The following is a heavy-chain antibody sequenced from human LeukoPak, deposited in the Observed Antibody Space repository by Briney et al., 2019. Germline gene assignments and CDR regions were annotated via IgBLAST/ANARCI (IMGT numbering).Heavy chain of an antibody. D-gene: IGHD3-10*01. CDR2: IYHSGST. CDR1: GYSISSGYY. CDR3: ARVGDYYYMDV. J-gene: IGHJ6*03. V-gene: IGHV4-38-2*02. Sequence: NASETLSLTCTVSGYSISSGYYWGWIRQPPGKGLEWIGSIYHSGSTYYNPSLKSRVTISVDTSKNQFSLKLSSVTAADTAVYYCARVGDYYYMDVWGKGTTVTVSS.